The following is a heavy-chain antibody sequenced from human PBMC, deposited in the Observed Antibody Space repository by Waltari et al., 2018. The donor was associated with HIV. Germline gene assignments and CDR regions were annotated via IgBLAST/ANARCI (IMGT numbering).Heavy chain of an antibody. V-gene: IGHV3-48*02. Sequence: EVQLVESGGGLVQPGGSLRLSCAASGFTFSSSSMNWVRQAPGKGLEWVSYISSSSSTIYYADSVKGRFTISRDNAKNSLYLQMNSLRDEDTAVYYCARDQGLNWNDRPFDYWGQGTLVTVSS. D-gene: IGHD1-1*01. J-gene: IGHJ4*02. CDR2: ISSSSSTI. CDR3: ARDQGLNWNDRPFDY. CDR1: GFTFSSSS.